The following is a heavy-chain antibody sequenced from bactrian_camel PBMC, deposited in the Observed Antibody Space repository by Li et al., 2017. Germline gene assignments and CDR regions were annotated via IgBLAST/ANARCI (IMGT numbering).Heavy chain of an antibody. V-gene: IGHV3S53*01. J-gene: IGHJ4*01. CDR3: NAKLEVGYSGPWCAETSDY. Sequence: VQLVESGGGSVQAGGSLRLPCAASGYTDSTNCVAWFRQVPGKEREWVAIIDSVGSTNYADSVKGRFTISQDNDEDTLSLQMNSLQPEDTAMYYCNAKLEVGYSGPWCAETSDYWGQGTQVTVS. CDR2: IDSVGST. CDR1: GYTDSTNC. D-gene: IGHD1*01.